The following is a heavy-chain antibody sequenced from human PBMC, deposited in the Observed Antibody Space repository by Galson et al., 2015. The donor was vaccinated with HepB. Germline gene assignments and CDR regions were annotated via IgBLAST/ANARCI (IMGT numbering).Heavy chain of an antibody. CDR2: ISAYNGNT. V-gene: IGHV1-18*01. J-gene: IGHJ6*03. D-gene: IGHD2-2*02. Sequence: QSGAEVKKPGASVKVSCKASGYTFTSYGISWVRQAPGQGLEWMGWISAYNGNTNYAQKLQGRVTMTTDTSTSTAYMELRSLRSDDTAVYYCARTWYQLLYSLWPCYMDVWGKGTTVTVSS. CDR1: GYTFTSYG. CDR3: ARTWYQLLYSLWPCYMDV.